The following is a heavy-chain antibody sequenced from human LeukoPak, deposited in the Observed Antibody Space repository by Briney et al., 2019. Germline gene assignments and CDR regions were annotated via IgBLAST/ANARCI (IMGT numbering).Heavy chain of an antibody. Sequence: PSETLSLTCTVSGGSVSSYYWSWIRQPAGKGLEWIGRIYTSGSTNYNPSLKSRVTMSVDTSKNQFSLKLSSVTAADTAVYYCARESLSYDFWSGYDAFDIWGQGTMVTVSS. V-gene: IGHV4-4*07. CDR3: ARESLSYDFWSGYDAFDI. CDR1: GGSVSSYY. CDR2: IYTSGST. D-gene: IGHD3-3*01. J-gene: IGHJ3*02.